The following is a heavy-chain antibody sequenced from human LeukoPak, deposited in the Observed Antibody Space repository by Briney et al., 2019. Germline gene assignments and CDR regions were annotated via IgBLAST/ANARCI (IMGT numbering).Heavy chain of an antibody. CDR2: IYYGGST. CDR1: GGSISSYD. D-gene: IGHD5-12*01. V-gene: IGHV4-59*01. CDR3: SGGNSGYDLLDF. Sequence: SETLTLTCTVSGGSISSYDWSWIRQPPGKGLEWIGYIYYGGSTNYNPSLKSRVTTSVDTTKNQSPLTLSYVPTADPAAYYCSGGNSGYDLLDFWGRGTLVSV. J-gene: IGHJ4*02.